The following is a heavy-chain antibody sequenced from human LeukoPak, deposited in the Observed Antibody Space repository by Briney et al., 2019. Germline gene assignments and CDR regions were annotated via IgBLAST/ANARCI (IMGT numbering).Heavy chain of an antibody. V-gene: IGHV4-39*07. CDR1: GGSISSSSYY. CDR2: IYYSGST. J-gene: IGHJ4*02. Sequence: SETLSLTCTVSGGSISSSSYYWGWIRQPPGKGLEWIGSIYYSGSTYYNPSLKSRVTISVDTSKNQFSLKLSSVTAADTAVYYCARVESAAGTKYWGQGTLVAVSS. D-gene: IGHD6-13*01. CDR3: ARVESAAGTKY.